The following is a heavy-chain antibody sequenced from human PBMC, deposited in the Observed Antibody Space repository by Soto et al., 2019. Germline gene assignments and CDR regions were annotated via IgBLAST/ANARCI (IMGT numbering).Heavy chain of an antibody. V-gene: IGHV5-51*01. CDR3: ARLGQGGYVQGMDV. CDR2: IDPADSET. D-gene: IGHD5-12*01. J-gene: IGHJ6*01. CDR1: GYSFITYW. Sequence: GESLKISCKVSGYSFITYWIAWLRQKPGKGLEWMGIIDPADSETKYSPSFQGQVTISADKSINTAYLQWSSLKASDTAMYYCARLGQGGYVQGMDVWGQGTTVTVS.